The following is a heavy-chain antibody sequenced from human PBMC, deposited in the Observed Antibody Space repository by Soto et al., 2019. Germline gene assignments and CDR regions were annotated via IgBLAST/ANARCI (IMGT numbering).Heavy chain of an antibody. V-gene: IGHV4-39*02. J-gene: IGHJ6*02. CDR3: AREDCSGGSCNYYYYYGMDV. CDR2: IYYSGST. CDR1: GGSISISSYY. D-gene: IGHD2-15*01. Sequence: SETLSLTCTVSGGSISISSYYWGWIRQPPGKGLEWIGSIYYSGSTYYNPSLKSQVTISVDTSKNQFSLKLSSVTAADTAVYYCAREDCSGGSCNYYYYYGMDVWGQGTTVT.